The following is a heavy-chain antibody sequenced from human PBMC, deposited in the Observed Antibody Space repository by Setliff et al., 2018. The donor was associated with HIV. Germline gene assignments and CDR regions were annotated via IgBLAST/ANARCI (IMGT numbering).Heavy chain of an antibody. J-gene: IGHJ4*02. CDR1: EFTFGNSI. CDR3: ARSRAAGFDY. D-gene: IGHD6-13*01. CDR2: INSDGSSI. Sequence: PGGSLRLSCAVSEFTFGNSIIAWVRQAPGEGLVWVSRINSDGSSISYADSVKGRFTISRDNAKNSLYLQMNSLRAEDTAVYYCARSRAAGFDYWGQGTLVTVSS. V-gene: IGHV3-74*01.